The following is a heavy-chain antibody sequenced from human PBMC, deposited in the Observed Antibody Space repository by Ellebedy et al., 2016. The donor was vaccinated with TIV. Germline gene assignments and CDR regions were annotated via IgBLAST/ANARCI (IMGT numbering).Heavy chain of an antibody. V-gene: IGHV4-59*01. CDR3: AREGGRSDFDF. D-gene: IGHD1-26*01. CDR2: IYNSGST. CDR1: GGSFSGYY. Sequence: SETLSLXXAVYGGSFSGYYWSWIRQPPGKGLEWIGYIYNSGSTNYNPSLKSRVTISVGTSKNQFSLKLSSVTAADTAVYYCAREGGRSDFDFWGQGTLVTVSS. J-gene: IGHJ4*02.